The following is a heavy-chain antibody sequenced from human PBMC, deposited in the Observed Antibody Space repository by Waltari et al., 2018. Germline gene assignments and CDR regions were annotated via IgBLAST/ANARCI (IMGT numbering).Heavy chain of an antibody. CDR1: GFPFSTYG. V-gene: IGHV3-7*04. CDR2: IKQDGSEK. Sequence: EVQLVESGGGLVQPGGSLRLPCAASGFPFSTYGMSWVRQAPGKGLEWVANIKQDGSEKYYVDSVKGRFTISRDNAKNSLYLQMNSLRAEDTAVYYCARAYDSSGYYFVGDAFDIWGQGTMVTVSS. CDR3: ARAYDSSGYYFVGDAFDI. D-gene: IGHD3-22*01. J-gene: IGHJ3*02.